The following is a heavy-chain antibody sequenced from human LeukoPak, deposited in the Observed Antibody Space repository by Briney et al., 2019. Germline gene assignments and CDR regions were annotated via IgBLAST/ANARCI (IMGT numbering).Heavy chain of an antibody. V-gene: IGHV3-23*01. J-gene: IGHJ6*03. CDR3: ARAKDYYYYYMDV. Sequence: GGSLRLSCAASGFTFSTFAMIWGRQPPGKGLEWVSSIFPSGDEIHYADSVSGRFTIFRDNSKSILSLQMNSLRAEDTAVYYCARAKDYYYYYMDVWGKGTTVTVSS. CDR1: GFTFSTFA. CDR2: IFPSGDEI.